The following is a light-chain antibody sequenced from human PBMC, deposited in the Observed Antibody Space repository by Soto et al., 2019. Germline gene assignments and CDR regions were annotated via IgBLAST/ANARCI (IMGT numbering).Light chain of an antibody. Sequence: AIRMTQSPSSLSASTGDRVTITCRASQDIRDYLVWYQQKPGKAPKVLIHAASTLPGGVSSRFSGSRSGTDFTLTINSLQPEDFATYYCQHYYTYPWTFGQGTKVEV. V-gene: IGKV1-8*01. CDR3: QHYYTYPWT. CDR1: QDIRDY. CDR2: AAS. J-gene: IGKJ1*01.